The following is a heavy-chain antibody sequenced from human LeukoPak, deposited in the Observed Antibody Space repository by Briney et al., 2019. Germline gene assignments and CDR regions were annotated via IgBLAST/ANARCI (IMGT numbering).Heavy chain of an antibody. CDR2: INAGNGNT. Sequence: ASVKVSCKASGYTFTSYAMHWVRQAPGQRLEWMGWINAGNGNTKYSQEFQGRVTITRDTSASTAYMELSSLRSEDMAVYYCARAGFDYYDSSGYYGSFDYWGQGTLVTVSS. V-gene: IGHV1-3*03. J-gene: IGHJ4*02. D-gene: IGHD3-22*01. CDR1: GYTFTSYA. CDR3: ARAGFDYYDSSGYYGSFDY.